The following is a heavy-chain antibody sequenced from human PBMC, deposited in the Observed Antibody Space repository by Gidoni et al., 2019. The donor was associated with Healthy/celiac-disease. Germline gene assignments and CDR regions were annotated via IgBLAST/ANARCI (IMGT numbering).Heavy chain of an antibody. CDR1: GGSTSSYY. CDR2: IYYSGST. D-gene: IGHD3-3*01. CDR3: ARTIDDFWSGYPHYYGMDV. Sequence: QVQLQESGPGLVKPSETLSLTCTVSGGSTSSYYWSWIRQPPGKGLEWIGYIYYSGSTNYNPSLKSRVTISVDTSKNQFSLKLSSVTAADTAVYYCARTIDDFWSGYPHYYGMDVWGQGTTVTVSS. J-gene: IGHJ6*02. V-gene: IGHV4-59*01.